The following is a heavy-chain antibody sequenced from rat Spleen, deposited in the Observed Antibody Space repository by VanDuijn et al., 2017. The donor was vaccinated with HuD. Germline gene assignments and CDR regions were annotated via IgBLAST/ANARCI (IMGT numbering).Heavy chain of an antibody. CDR3: ATQGAGVWFAY. Sequence: EVQLVESGGGLVQPGNSLKLSCAASGFTFSDYAMAWVRQSPKNGLDCVATIIYDGSSTYYRDSVKGRLTIYRDNAKSTLYLQMDSLRSEDTATYYCATQGAGVWFAYWGQGTLVTVSS. D-gene: IGHD4-3*01. CDR2: IIYDGSST. V-gene: IGHV5S10*01. CDR1: GFTFSDYA. J-gene: IGHJ3*01.